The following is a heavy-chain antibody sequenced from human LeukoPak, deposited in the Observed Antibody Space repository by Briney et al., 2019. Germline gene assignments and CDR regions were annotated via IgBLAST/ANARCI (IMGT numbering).Heavy chain of an antibody. CDR2: INPNSRGT. J-gene: IGHJ3*02. CDR1: VYTFTDYY. Sequence: GASVKVSCKASVYTFTDYYMHWVRQAPGQGLEWMGWINPNSRGTDSAQKFQGRFSMTRDTSISTAYMELSRLRSDDTAVYYCARRAREYSHDAFDIWGQGTMVTVSS. CDR3: ARRAREYSHDAFDI. V-gene: IGHV1-2*02. D-gene: IGHD5-18*01.